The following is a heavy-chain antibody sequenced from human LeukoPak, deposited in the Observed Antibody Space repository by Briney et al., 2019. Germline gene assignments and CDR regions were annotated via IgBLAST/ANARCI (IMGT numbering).Heavy chain of an antibody. D-gene: IGHD5-24*01. CDR3: ARVEVYGDGYNIYYYGMDV. CDR1: GFTFSSYA. CDR2: ISSNGGST. J-gene: IGHJ6*02. V-gene: IGHV3-64*01. Sequence: GGSLRLSCAASGFTFSSYAMHWVRQAPGKGLEYVSAISSNGGSTYYANSVKGRFTISRDNSKNTLYLQMGSLRAEDMAVYYCARVEVYGDGYNIYYYGMDVWGQGTTVTVSS.